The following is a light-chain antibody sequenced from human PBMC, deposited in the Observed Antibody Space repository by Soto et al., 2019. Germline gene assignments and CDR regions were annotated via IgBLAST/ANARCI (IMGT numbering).Light chain of an antibody. J-gene: IGKJ1*01. CDR3: QQYNNWPLGT. CDR2: GSS. Sequence: EIVLMQSPGPLSLSPGERATLSCRASQSVTSSYLSWYQQRPGRAPRLLIYGSSTRATGIPARFSGSGSGTELTLTISSLQSEDFAVYYCQQYNNWPLGTFGQRTKVDIK. V-gene: IGKV3-15*01. CDR1: QSVTSSY.